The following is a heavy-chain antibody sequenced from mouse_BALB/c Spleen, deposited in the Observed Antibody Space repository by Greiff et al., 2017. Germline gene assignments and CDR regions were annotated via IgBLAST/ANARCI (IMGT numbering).Heavy chain of an antibody. V-gene: IGHV5-9-3*01. J-gene: IGHJ3*01. Sequence: EVKLMESGGGLVKPGGSLKLSCAASGFTFSSYAMSWVRQTPEKRLEWVATISSGGSYTYYPDSVKGRFTISRDNAKNTLYLQMSSLRSEDTAMYYCARHAYYGNPAWFAYWGQGTLVTVSA. CDR3: ARHAYYGNPAWFAY. CDR2: ISSGGSYT. D-gene: IGHD2-10*01. CDR1: GFTFSSYA.